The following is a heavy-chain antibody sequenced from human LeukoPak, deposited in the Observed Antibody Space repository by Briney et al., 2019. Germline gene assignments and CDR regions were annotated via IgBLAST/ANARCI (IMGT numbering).Heavy chain of an antibody. CDR3: ARDQEGFDY. V-gene: IGHV1-46*01. CDR1: GYTFTNNY. Sequence: ASVKVSCKASGYTFTNNYLHWVRQAPGQGLEWMGMIYPRDGSTSYAQNFQGRVTVTRDTSTTTVHMELRGLRSEDTAVYYCARDQEGFDYWGQGTAVTVSS. CDR2: IYPRDGST. J-gene: IGHJ4*02.